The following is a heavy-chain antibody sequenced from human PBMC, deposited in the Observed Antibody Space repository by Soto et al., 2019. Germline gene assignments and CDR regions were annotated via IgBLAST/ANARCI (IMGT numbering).Heavy chain of an antibody. J-gene: IGHJ5*02. CDR3: ARDLLVVVPAALRNWFDP. D-gene: IGHD2-2*01. V-gene: IGHV1-3*01. CDR1: GYTFTNYA. CDR2: INAGNGNT. Sequence: ASVKVSCKASGYTFTNYAMHWVRQAPGQRLEWMGWINAGNGNTKYSQKFQGRVTITRDTSASTAYMEVSSLRSEDTAVYYCARDLLVVVPAALRNWFDPWGQGTLVTVSS.